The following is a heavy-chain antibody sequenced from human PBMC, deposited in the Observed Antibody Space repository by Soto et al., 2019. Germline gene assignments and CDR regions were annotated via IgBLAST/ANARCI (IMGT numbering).Heavy chain of an antibody. CDR3: ARRGQEGPGLAH. J-gene: IGHJ5*02. CDR1: GFTFSSYW. Sequence: VQLVESGGNLIQPGGSLRLSCAASGFTFSSYWMHWVRQAPGKGLVWVSRINSDGSSTSYVDSVKGRFTISRDNAKNTLYLQMNSLSVEETAVYYCARRGQEGPGLAHWGQGTLVTVSS. CDR2: INSDGSST. V-gene: IGHV3-74*01.